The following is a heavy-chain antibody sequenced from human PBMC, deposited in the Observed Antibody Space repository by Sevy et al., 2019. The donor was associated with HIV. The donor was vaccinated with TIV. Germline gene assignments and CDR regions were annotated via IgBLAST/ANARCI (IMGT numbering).Heavy chain of an antibody. V-gene: IGHV3-33*01. Sequence: GGSLRLSCAASGFTFSSYGMHWVRQAPGKGLEWVAVIWYDGSNKYYADSVKGRFTISRDNSKNRLYLQMNSLRVEDTAVYYCATERSPWSRSGGFMDVWGQGTTVTVSS. CDR3: ATERSPWSRSGGFMDV. J-gene: IGHJ6*02. CDR2: IWYDGSNK. D-gene: IGHD1-1*01. CDR1: GFTFSSYG.